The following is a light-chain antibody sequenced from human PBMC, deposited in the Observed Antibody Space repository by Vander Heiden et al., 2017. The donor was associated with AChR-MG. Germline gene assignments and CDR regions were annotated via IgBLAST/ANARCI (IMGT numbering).Light chain of an antibody. CDR1: SSNIGAGYD. V-gene: IGLV1-40*01. J-gene: IGLJ2*01. Sequence: QSVLTQPPSVSGAPGQRVTISCTRSSSNIGAGYDVHWYQQLPGTAPKLLIYGNSKRPSGVPDRFSGSKSGTSASLAITGLQAEDEADYYCQSYDSSLSGFVVFGGGTKLTVL. CDR3: QSYDSSLSGFVV. CDR2: GNS.